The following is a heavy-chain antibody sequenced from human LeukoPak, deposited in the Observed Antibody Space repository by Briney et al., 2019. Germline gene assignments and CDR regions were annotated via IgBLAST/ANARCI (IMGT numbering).Heavy chain of an antibody. J-gene: IGHJ4*02. Sequence: QSGRSLRLSCAASGFSFDDYAMHWVRQAPRKGLEWVSSINWNSGSIDYADSVKGRFTISRDNAKNSLYLQMNSLRVEDTALYYCTKDSRGYSYAFENWGQGTLVTVSS. V-gene: IGHV3-9*01. CDR2: INWNSGSI. CDR1: GFSFDDYA. D-gene: IGHD5-18*01. CDR3: TKDSRGYSYAFEN.